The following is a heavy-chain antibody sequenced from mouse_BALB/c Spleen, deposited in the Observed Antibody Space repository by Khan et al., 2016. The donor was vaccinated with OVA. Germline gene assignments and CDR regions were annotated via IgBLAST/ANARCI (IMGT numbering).Heavy chain of an antibody. Sequence: EVQLQESGPSLVKPSQTLSLTCSVTGDSITSGYWSWIRKFPGNKLEYMGYMIYSGNTYYNPSLKSRISITRHTSKTQYYLQLNSVTTEDTAAYYCARSTDRYAFAYGGQGTLVTVSA. V-gene: IGHV3-8*02. D-gene: IGHD2-14*01. J-gene: IGHJ3*01. CDR3: ARSTDRYAFAY. CDR1: GDSITSGY. CDR2: MIYSGNT.